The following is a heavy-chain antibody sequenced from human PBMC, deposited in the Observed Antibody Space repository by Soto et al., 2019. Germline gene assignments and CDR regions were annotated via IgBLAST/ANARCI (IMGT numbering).Heavy chain of an antibody. V-gene: IGHV1-2*02. CDR1: GYTFTGHD. D-gene: IGHD6-6*01. CDR3: ARVGSYSDGSSYPY. Sequence: QVQLVQSGAELKKPGASVTVSCKASGYTFTGHDLHWVRQAPGQGLEWMGWIKANGGATKYAPKFQGRVTMTRDTSTTTAYLELNSLRSDDTAVYFCARVGSYSDGSSYPYWGQGTLVTVSA. CDR2: IKANGGAT. J-gene: IGHJ4*02.